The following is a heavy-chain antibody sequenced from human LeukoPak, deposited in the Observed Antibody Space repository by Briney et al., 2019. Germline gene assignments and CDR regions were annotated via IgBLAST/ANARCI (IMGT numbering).Heavy chain of an antibody. CDR3: ARERSYCSGGSCYSDYYYYMDV. CDR2: IYYSGST. J-gene: IGHJ6*03. CDR1: GGSISSYY. V-gene: IGHV4-59*01. D-gene: IGHD2-15*01. Sequence: SETLSLTCTVSGGSISSYYWGWIRQPPGKGLEWIGYIYYSGSTNYNPSLKSRVTISVDTSKNQFSLKLSSVTAADTAVYYCARERSYCSGGSCYSDYYYYMDVWGKGTTVTVSS.